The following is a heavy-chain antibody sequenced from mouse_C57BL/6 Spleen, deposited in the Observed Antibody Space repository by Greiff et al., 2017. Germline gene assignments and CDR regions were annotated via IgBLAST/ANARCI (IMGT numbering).Heavy chain of an antibody. V-gene: IGHV5-9*01. J-gene: IGHJ4*01. CDR2: ISGGGGNT. CDR1: GFTFSSYT. D-gene: IGHD6-2*01. CDR3: AREGDSLYAMDY. Sequence: EVKLMESGGGLVKPGGSLKLSCAASGFTFSSYTMSWVRQTPEKRLEWVATISGGGGNTYYPDSVKGRFTISRDNAKNTLYLQMSSLRSEDTALYYCAREGDSLYAMDYWGQGTSVTVSS.